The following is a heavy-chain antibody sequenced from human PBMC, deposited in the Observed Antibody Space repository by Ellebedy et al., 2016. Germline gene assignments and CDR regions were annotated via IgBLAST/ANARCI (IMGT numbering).Heavy chain of an antibody. D-gene: IGHD3-10*01. Sequence: GGSLRLXCAASGFTSSAYWMSWVRQAPGKGLEWVANIKQDGSEKYYVDSVKGRFTISRDNAKNSLYLQMNSLGTEDTALYYCARDRSYGSPFDLWGQGTLVTVSS. V-gene: IGHV3-7*03. CDR1: GFTSSAYW. CDR3: ARDRSYGSPFDL. CDR2: IKQDGSEK. J-gene: IGHJ5*02.